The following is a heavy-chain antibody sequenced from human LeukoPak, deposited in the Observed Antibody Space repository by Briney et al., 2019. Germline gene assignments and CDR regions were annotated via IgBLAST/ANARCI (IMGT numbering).Heavy chain of an antibody. D-gene: IGHD3-16*01. J-gene: IGHJ6*02. CDR1: GFTFSSYW. V-gene: IGHV3-7*03. CDR3: ARGGGLDV. Sequence: GGPLRLSCAASGFTFSSYWMNWARQAPGKGLEWVASINHNGNVNYYVDSVKGRFTISRDNTKNSLYLQMSNLRAEDTAVYFCARGGGLDVWGQGATVTVSS. CDR2: INHNGNVN.